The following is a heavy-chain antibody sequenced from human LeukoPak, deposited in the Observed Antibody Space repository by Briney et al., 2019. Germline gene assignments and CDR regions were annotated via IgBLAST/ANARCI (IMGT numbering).Heavy chain of an antibody. CDR3: ARGHYDILTGYPYYFDY. V-gene: IGHV1-18*01. D-gene: IGHD3-9*01. Sequence: ASVKVSCKASGYTFTSYGISWVRQAPGQGLEWMGWISAYNGNTNYAQKLQGRVTMTTDTSTSTAYMELRSLRSDDTAVYYCARGHYDILTGYPYYFDYWDQGTLVTVSS. J-gene: IGHJ4*02. CDR2: ISAYNGNT. CDR1: GYTFTSYG.